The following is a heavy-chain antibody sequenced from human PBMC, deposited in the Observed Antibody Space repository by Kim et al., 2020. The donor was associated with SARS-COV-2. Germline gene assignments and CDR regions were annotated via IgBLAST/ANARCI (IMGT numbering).Heavy chain of an antibody. Sequence: SVKVSCKASGGTFSSYAISWVRQAPGQGLEWMGGIIPIFGTANYAQKFQGRVTITADESTSTAYMELSSLRSEDTAVYYCASPGIAVAGTSYYYYGMDVWGQGTTVTVSS. V-gene: IGHV1-69*13. D-gene: IGHD6-19*01. CDR2: IIPIFGTA. J-gene: IGHJ6*02. CDR1: GGTFSSYA. CDR3: ASPGIAVAGTSYYYYGMDV.